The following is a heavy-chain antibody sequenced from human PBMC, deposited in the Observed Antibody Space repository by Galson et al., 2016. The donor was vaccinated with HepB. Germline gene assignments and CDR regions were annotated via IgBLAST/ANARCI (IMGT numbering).Heavy chain of an antibody. Sequence: SLRLSCAPSGFTFSRFGMHWVRQAPGKGLEWVAAIWYDGSNKYYADSVKGRFAISRDNRKNTLYLQMDSLRAEDTAVYCCARAPTFDYDVSGYYPYYFDYWGQGTLVTVSS. D-gene: IGHD3-22*01. CDR1: GFTFSRFG. V-gene: IGHV3-33*01. CDR3: ARAPTFDYDVSGYYPYYFDY. J-gene: IGHJ4*02. CDR2: IWYDGSNK.